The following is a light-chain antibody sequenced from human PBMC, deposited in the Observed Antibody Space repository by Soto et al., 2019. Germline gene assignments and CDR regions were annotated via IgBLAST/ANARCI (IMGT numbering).Light chain of an antibody. CDR1: QGISTY. CDR2: GAS. V-gene: IGKV1-9*01. J-gene: IGKJ2*01. Sequence: DIQLTQSPSSLSASVGDRVTITCRASQGISTYLAWYLQRPGKAPKLLIYGASTLQSGVPSRFSGSGSGTEFTLTISSLQPEDFGTYYCQQQNSDWYAFGQGTKLEIK. CDR3: QQQNSDWYA.